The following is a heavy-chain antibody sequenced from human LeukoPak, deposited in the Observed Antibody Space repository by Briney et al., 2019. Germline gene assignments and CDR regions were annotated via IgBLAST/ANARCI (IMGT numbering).Heavy chain of an antibody. CDR2: TYYSEST. Sequence: SETLSLTCTVSGGSISSYYWSWIRQPPGKGLEWIGYTYYSESTNYNPSLKSRVTISVDTSKNQISLKLSSVTAADTAVYYCARDGEVEDSSGYIWFDPWSQGTLVTVSS. V-gene: IGHV4-59*01. CDR3: ARDGEVEDSSGYIWFDP. J-gene: IGHJ5*02. CDR1: GGSISSYY. D-gene: IGHD3-22*01.